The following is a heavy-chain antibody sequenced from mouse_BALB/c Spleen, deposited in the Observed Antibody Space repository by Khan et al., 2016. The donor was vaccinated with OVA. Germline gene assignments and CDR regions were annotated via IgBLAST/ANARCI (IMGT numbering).Heavy chain of an antibody. CDR1: GYSITSGYG. D-gene: IGHD1-2*01. Sequence: EVQLVESGPGLVKPSQSLSLTCTVTGYSITSGYGWNWIRQFPGNKLEWMGYISYSGSTNYNPYLKSRISITRDTSKNQFFLQLNSVTTEDTATYYCARTARLKYWGQGTTLTVSS. V-gene: IGHV3-2*02. J-gene: IGHJ2*01. CDR2: ISYSGST. CDR3: ARTARLKY.